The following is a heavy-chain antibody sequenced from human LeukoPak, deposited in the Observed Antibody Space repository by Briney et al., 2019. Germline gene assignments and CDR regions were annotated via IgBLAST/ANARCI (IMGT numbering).Heavy chain of an antibody. J-gene: IGHJ4*02. V-gene: IGHV3-30*03. Sequence: PGGSLRLSCAASGFTFSSYGMHWVRQAPGKGLEWVAVISYDGSNKYYADSVKGRFTISRDNSKNTLYLQMNSLRAEDTAVYYCARDSGGELWDYFDYWGQGTLVTVSS. D-gene: IGHD3-16*01. CDR1: GFTFSSYG. CDR2: ISYDGSNK. CDR3: ARDSGGELWDYFDY.